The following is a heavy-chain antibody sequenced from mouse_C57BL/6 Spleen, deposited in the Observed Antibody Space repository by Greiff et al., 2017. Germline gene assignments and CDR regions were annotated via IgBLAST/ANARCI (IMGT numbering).Heavy chain of an antibody. CDR1: GFTFSDYG. J-gene: IGHJ3*01. Sequence: EVKVVESGGGLVKPGGSLKLSCAASGFTFSDYGMHWVRQAPEKGLEWVAYISSGSSTIYYADTVKGRFTISRDNAKNTLFLQMTSLRSEDTAMYYCAKGQLAWFAYWGQGTLVTVSA. D-gene: IGHD4-1*02. CDR3: AKGQLAWFAY. V-gene: IGHV5-17*01. CDR2: ISSGSSTI.